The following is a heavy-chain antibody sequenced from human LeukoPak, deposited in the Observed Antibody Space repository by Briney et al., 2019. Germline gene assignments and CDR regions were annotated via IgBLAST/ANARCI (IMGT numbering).Heavy chain of an antibody. V-gene: IGHV1-2*06. CDR1: GYTFTDYY. CDR2: INPNSGGS. Sequence: ASVKVSCKASGYTFTDYYMHWVRQAPGQGLEWMGRINPNSGGSNYAQKFQGRVTMTRDTSISTAYMELSRLRSDDTAVYYCATYGSGYYFVDYWGQGTLVTVSS. J-gene: IGHJ4*02. D-gene: IGHD3-22*01. CDR3: ATYGSGYYFVDY.